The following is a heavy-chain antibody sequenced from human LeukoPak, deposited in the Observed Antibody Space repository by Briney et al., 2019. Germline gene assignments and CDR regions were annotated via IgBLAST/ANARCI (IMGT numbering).Heavy chain of an antibody. CDR2: IYHSGST. V-gene: IGHV4-30-2*01. D-gene: IGHD6-25*01. CDR3: ARGPRGLYSAYVFDY. J-gene: IGHJ4*02. CDR1: GGSISSGGYS. Sequence: PSETLSLTCAVSGGSISSGGYSWSWIRQPPGKGLEWIGYIYHSGSTYYNPSLKSRATISVDRSKNQFSLKLSSVTAADTAVYYCARGPRGLYSAYVFDYWGQGTMVTVSS.